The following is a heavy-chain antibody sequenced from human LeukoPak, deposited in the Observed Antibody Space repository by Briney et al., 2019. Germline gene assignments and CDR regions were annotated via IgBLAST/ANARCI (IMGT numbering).Heavy chain of an antibody. CDR3: ARGSIVVVTATPYYYYGMDV. V-gene: IGHV4-34*01. CDR1: GGSFSGYY. J-gene: IGHJ6*02. D-gene: IGHD2-21*02. CDR2: INHSGST. Sequence: NTSETLSLTCAVYGGSFSGYYWSWIRQPPGKGLEWIGEINHSGSTNYNPSLKSRVTISVDTSKNQFSLKLSSVTAAGTAVYYCARGSIVVVTATPYYYYGMDVWGQGTTVTVSS.